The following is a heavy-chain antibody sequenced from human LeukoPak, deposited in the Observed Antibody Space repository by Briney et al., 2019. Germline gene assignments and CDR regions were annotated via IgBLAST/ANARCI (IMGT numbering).Heavy chain of an antibody. CDR2: IYYSGST. CDR1: GGSTSSGDYY. CDR3: GYGSQGPFDY. V-gene: IGHV4-30-4*01. J-gene: IGHJ4*02. Sequence: SETLSLTCTVSGGSTSSGDYYWSWIRQPPGKGLEWIGYIYYSGSTYYNPSLKSRVTISVDRSKNQFSLKLSSVTAADTAVYYCGYGSQGPFDYWGQGTLVTVSS. D-gene: IGHD4-17*01.